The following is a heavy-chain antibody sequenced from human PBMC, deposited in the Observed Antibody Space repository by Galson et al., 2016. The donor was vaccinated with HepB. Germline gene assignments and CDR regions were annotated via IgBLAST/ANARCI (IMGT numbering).Heavy chain of an antibody. CDR1: GFSLSTSGMG. J-gene: IGHJ6*02. CDR2: IAWEGDK. CDR3: ARGTVDANMDPSQHYFYGVDV. V-gene: IGHV2-70*13. D-gene: IGHD4-23*01. Sequence: PALVKPTQTLTLTCTISGFSLSTSGMGVSWVRQPPGKALEWLALIAWEGDKYYRTSLKTRLTISKDPSKNQVVLTMTKMDPVDTATYYCARGTVDANMDPSQHYFYGVDVWGQGTTVTVSS.